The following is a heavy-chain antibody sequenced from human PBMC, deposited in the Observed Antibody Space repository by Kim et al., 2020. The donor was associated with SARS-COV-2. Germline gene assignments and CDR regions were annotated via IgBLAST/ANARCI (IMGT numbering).Heavy chain of an antibody. CDR1: GYIFSNYW. Sequence: GESLKISCKGSGYIFSNYWIGWVRQMPGKGLEWMGIIYPSDSDSRYSPSFQGKVTISVDKSISTAYLQWSSLKASDTAMYYCARQMSSTGYFYEYWGQGT. CDR3: ARQMSSTGYFYEY. D-gene: IGHD3-9*01. V-gene: IGHV5-51*01. J-gene: IGHJ4*02. CDR2: IYPSDSDS.